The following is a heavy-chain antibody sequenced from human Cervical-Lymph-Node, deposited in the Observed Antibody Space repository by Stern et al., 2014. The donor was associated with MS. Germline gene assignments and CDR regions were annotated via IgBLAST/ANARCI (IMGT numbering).Heavy chain of an antibody. D-gene: IGHD6-13*01. V-gene: IGHV3-9*01. Sequence: EVQLVQSGGGLVQPGKSLRLSCAASGFIFEDYAMHWVRQAPGKGLELVAGLSWNSLSSGYAYSVKGRFTVFRDNAKNSVYLQMNSLTTEDTALYHCARDKSSSWYEGAHWLDPWGQGTLVTVSS. J-gene: IGHJ5*02. CDR1: GFIFEDYA. CDR3: ARDKSSSWYEGAHWLDP. CDR2: LSWNSLSS.